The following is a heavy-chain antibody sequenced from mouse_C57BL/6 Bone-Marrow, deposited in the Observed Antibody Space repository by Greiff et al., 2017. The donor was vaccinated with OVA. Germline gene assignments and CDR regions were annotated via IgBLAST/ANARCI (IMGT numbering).Heavy chain of an antibody. Sequence: QVQLQQSGAELARPGASVKLSCKASGYTFTSYGISWVKQRTGQGLEWIGEIYPRSGNTYYNEKSKGKATLTADKSSSTAYMELRSLTSEDSAVYFGARDITTVVAVYWYFDVWGTGTTVTVSS. D-gene: IGHD1-1*01. CDR2: IYPRSGNT. CDR3: ARDITTVVAVYWYFDV. J-gene: IGHJ1*03. V-gene: IGHV1-81*01. CDR1: GYTFTSYG.